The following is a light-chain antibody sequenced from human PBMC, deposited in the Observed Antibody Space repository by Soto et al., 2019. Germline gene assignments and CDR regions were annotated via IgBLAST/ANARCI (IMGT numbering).Light chain of an antibody. Sequence: EIVLTQSPGTLSLSPGERATLSCRASQSVSSSYLAWYQQKAGQAPRLLIYGASSSATGIPDRISGSGGWTDFSPTIIRLEPEDFVVYYCQQYGSSPRLTFGGGTKVDIK. CDR3: QQYGSSPRLT. CDR2: GAS. V-gene: IGKV3-20*01. J-gene: IGKJ4*01. CDR1: QSVSSSY.